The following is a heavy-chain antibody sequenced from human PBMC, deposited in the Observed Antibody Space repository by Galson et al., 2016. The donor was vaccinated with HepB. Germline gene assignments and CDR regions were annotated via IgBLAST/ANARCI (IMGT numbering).Heavy chain of an antibody. J-gene: IGHJ4*02. D-gene: IGHD1-26*01. CDR3: ANAHPLIVGPNIFDQ. CDR2: ITSGGTI. CDR1: GFTFTDYS. V-gene: IGHV3-69-1*01. Sequence: SLRLSCAASGFTFTDYSMSWVRQAPGKGLEWLSFITSGGTIYYADSVKGRFTISRDNVKNTIFLQMDSLRVEDTAVYYCANAHPLIVGPNIFDQWGQVTLVAVAS.